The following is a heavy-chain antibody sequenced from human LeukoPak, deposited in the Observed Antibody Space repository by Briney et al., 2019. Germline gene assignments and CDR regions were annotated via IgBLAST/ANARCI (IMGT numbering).Heavy chain of an antibody. CDR2: IYHRWST. CDR1: GYSIRIGYY. Sequence: SETVSLTCTVCGYSIRIGYYWGWIRQRPGNGLDWIGRIYHRWSTYYSPSLGSRVTISVDTSKNQFSLKLSSVTAADTAVYYCARAFVRALPYYYSMDVWGKGTTVTVSS. D-gene: IGHD3-16*01. CDR3: ARAFVRALPYYYSMDV. V-gene: IGHV4-38-2*02. J-gene: IGHJ6*03.